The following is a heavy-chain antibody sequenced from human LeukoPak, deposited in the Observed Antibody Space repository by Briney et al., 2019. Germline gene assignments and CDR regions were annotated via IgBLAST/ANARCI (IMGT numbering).Heavy chain of an antibody. V-gene: IGHV3-15*01. D-gene: IGHD3-10*01. CDR2: IKSKTDGGTT. J-gene: IGHJ4*02. CDR1: GFTFSNAW. Sequence: PGGSLRLSCAASGFTFSNAWMSWVRQAPGKGLEWVGRIKSKTDGGTTDYAAPVKGRFTISRDDSKNTLYLQMNSLKTEDTAVYYCTTEPSITMVQGKYCAGYWGQGTLVTVSS. CDR3: TTEPSITMVQGKYCAGY.